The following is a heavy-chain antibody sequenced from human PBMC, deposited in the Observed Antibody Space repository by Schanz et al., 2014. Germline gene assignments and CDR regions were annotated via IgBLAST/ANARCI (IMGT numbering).Heavy chain of an antibody. CDR2: ISGSSRTI. Sequence: EAQLVESGGGLVQPGGSLRLSCAASGFTFSSYSMNWVRQAPGKGLEWVSYISGSSRTIYYADSMKGRFTVSRDNAENALYLQMNSLRAEDTGLYFCARGGSGSHYRLDYWGQGTLXTVSS. J-gene: IGHJ4*02. CDR3: ARGGSGSHYRLDY. V-gene: IGHV3-48*01. D-gene: IGHD1-26*01. CDR1: GFTFSSYS.